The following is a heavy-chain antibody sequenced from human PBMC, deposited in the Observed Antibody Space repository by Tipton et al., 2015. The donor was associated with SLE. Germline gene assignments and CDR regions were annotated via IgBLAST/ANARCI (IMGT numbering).Heavy chain of an antibody. J-gene: IGHJ1*01. CDR3: ASDCGGDCSPMEYFQY. V-gene: IGHV4-30-2*01. D-gene: IGHD2-21*01. CDR1: GGSMSSGGYS. Sequence: TLSLTCAVSGGSMSSGGYSWSWIRRAPGKGLEWIGYIFHTGSTYYNPSLSSRVTMSVDRSQNQFSLKLTSVTAADTAMYYCASDCGGDCSPMEYFQYWGQGALVTVSS. CDR2: IFHTGST.